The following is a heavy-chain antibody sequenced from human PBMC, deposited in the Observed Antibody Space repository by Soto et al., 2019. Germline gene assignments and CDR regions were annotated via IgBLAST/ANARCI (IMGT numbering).Heavy chain of an antibody. CDR1: GFTSSSYA. Sequence: SLSLSCAASGFTSSSYAMSWVRQAPGKGLEWVSSISGSGGSTYYADSVKGRFTISRDNSKNTLYLQLNSLRAEDTAVYYFAKDGGYCSSTSCYGIYYYYMDVWGKGTTVTVSS. CDR2: ISGSGGST. CDR3: AKDGGYCSSTSCYGIYYYYMDV. D-gene: IGHD2-2*01. J-gene: IGHJ6*03. V-gene: IGHV3-23*01.